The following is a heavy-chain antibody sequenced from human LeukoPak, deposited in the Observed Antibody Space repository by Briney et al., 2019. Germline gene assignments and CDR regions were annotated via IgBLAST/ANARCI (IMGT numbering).Heavy chain of an antibody. CDR1: GFTFSSYG. J-gene: IGHJ4*02. V-gene: IGHV3-30*18. Sequence: GGSLRLSCAASGFTFSSYGMHWVRQAPGKGLEWVAVISYDGSNKYYADSVKGRFTISRDNSKNTLCLQMNSLRAEDTAVYYCAKDPPAYCGGDCYVDYWGQGTLVTVSS. D-gene: IGHD2-21*02. CDR3: AKDPPAYCGGDCYVDY. CDR2: ISYDGSNK.